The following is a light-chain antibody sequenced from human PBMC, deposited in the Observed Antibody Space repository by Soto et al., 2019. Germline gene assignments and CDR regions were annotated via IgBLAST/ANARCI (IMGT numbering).Light chain of an antibody. CDR1: GSSLGENA. V-gene: IGLV1-51*01. CDR2: DIY. Sequence: QSVLTQPHSVSAAPGQNVTISCAGDGSSLGENAMCWYQVLPGAAPRVLIYDIYKRPSGIPDRFSGSTSCPSATLTITAVSVGDEAADYSGKGGWGLRVFGAGTKVTV. J-gene: IGLJ1*01. CDR3: GKGGWGLRV.